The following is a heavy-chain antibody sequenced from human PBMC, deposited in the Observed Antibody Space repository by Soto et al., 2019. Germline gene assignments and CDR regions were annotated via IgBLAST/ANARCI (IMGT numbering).Heavy chain of an antibody. CDR1: GGTFSSYA. Sequence: VKVSCKASGGTFSSYAISWVRQAPGQGLEWMGGIIPIFGTANYAQKFQGRVTITADESTSTAYMELSSLRSEDTAVYYCAGAPLEYSSSSVDYYYYGMDVWGQGTTVTSP. J-gene: IGHJ6*02. D-gene: IGHD6-6*01. V-gene: IGHV1-69*13. CDR3: AGAPLEYSSSSVDYYYYGMDV. CDR2: IIPIFGTA.